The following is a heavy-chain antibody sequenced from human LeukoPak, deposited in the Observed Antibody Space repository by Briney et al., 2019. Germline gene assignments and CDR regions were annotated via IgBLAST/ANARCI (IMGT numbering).Heavy chain of an antibody. Sequence: PSETLSLTCIVSGDSVSSGNYYWSWIRQPPGKGLEWIGYIYYSGSTNYNPSLKSRVTISVDTSKNQFSLKLSSVTAADTAVYYCAREGTVTRIDYWGQGTLVTVSS. CDR3: AREGTVTRIDY. CDR2: IYYSGST. J-gene: IGHJ4*02. V-gene: IGHV4-61*01. CDR1: GDSVSSGNYY. D-gene: IGHD4-17*01.